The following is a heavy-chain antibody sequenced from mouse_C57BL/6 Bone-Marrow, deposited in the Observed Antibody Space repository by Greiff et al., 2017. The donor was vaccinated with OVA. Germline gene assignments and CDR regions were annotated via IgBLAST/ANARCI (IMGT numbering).Heavy chain of an antibody. Sequence: QVQLQQPGAELVKPGASVKLSCKASGYTFTSYWMHWVKQRPGQGLEWIGMIHPNSGSTNYNEKFKSKATLTVDKSSSTAYMKLGRLTSEDSADYYCARCLVITTVVSPFDCWGRGTTLTVSS. CDR1: GYTFTSYW. CDR3: ARCLVITTVVSPFDC. J-gene: IGHJ2*01. D-gene: IGHD1-1*01. CDR2: IHPNSGST. V-gene: IGHV1-64*01.